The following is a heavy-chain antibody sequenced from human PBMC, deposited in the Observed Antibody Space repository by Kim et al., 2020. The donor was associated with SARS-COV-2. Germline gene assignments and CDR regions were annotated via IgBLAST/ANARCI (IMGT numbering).Heavy chain of an antibody. Sequence: GGSLRLSCAASGFTFSSYNMNWVRQAPGKGLEWVSAISSSSSFIYYADSVKGRFTISRDNAKNSLYLHMNSLRAEDTAVYYCARDPRETIAARLDYFDYWGQGTLVTVSS. D-gene: IGHD6-6*01. V-gene: IGHV3-21*01. CDR3: ARDPRETIAARLDYFDY. J-gene: IGHJ4*02. CDR2: ISSSSSFI. CDR1: GFTFSSYN.